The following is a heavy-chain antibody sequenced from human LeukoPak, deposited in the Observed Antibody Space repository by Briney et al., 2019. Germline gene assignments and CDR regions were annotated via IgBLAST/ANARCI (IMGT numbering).Heavy chain of an antibody. CDR1: GFTFSSYG. Sequence: GGSLRLSCAASGFTFSSYGMHWVRLAPGRGLEWVAVVSLEGGVEYYADSVKGRFTISRDNSKNTLHLQVNSLRPEDTAVYYCAKEVKVAAGPWYFDYWGQGTLVTVSS. CDR3: AKEVKVAAGPWYFDY. J-gene: IGHJ4*02. V-gene: IGHV3-30*18. CDR2: VSLEGGVE. D-gene: IGHD6-6*01.